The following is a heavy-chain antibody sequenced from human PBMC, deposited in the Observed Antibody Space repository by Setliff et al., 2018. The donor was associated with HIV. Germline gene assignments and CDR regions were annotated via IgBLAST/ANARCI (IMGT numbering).Heavy chain of an antibody. CDR2: INHSGST. J-gene: IGHJ3*02. CDR1: GGSFSAYY. CDR3: ARSKTFYDFWGGYYTHGAFKI. Sequence: SETLSLTCAASGGSFSAYYWGWIRQPPGKGLEWIGEINHSGSTNYNPSLKSRLTTSVDRSKNQFSLRLTSVTAADTAVYYCARSKTFYDFWGGYYTHGAFKIWGLGTMVTVSS. D-gene: IGHD3-3*01. V-gene: IGHV4-34*01.